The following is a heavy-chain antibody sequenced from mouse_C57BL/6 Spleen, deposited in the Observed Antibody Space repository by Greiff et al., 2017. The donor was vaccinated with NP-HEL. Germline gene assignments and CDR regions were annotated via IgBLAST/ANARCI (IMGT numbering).Heavy chain of an antibody. CDR2: IDPENGDT. D-gene: IGHD1-1*01. V-gene: IGHV14-4*01. CDR3: TTGITTVVATKYVDV. Sequence: EVQLQQSGAELVRPGASVKLSCTASGFNIKDDYMHWVKQRPEQGLEWIGWIDPENGDTEYASKFQGKATITADTSSNTAYLQLSSLTSEDTAVYYCTTGITTVVATKYVDVWGTGTTVTVAS. J-gene: IGHJ1*03. CDR1: GFNIKDDY.